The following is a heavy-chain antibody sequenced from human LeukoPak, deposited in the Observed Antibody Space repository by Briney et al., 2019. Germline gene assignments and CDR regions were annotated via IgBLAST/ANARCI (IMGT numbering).Heavy chain of an antibody. CDR3: ARDLILGGSYYAPAL. J-gene: IGHJ1*01. V-gene: IGHV3-21*01. CDR1: GFTFSSYA. CDR2: ISSSSSYI. Sequence: TGGSPRLSCAASGFTFSSYAMSWVRQAPGKGLEWVSSISSSSSYIYYVDSVKGRFTISRDNAKNSLYLQMNSLRAEDTAVYYCARDLILGGSYYAPALWGQGTLVTVSS. D-gene: IGHD1-26*01.